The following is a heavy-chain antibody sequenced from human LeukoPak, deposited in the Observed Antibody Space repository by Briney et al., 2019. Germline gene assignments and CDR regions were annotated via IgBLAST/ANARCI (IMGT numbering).Heavy chain of an antibody. V-gene: IGHV3-53*01. Sequence: GGSLRLSCAASGFTVSSNCMTWVRQAPGKGLEWVSVIYRGGSTYYADSVKGRFTISRDNSKNTLYLQMKTLRAEDAAVYYCARVDYYDFYLDYWGQGTLVTVSS. J-gene: IGHJ4*02. CDR3: ARVDYYDFYLDY. D-gene: IGHD3-3*01. CDR1: GFTVSSNC. CDR2: IYRGGST.